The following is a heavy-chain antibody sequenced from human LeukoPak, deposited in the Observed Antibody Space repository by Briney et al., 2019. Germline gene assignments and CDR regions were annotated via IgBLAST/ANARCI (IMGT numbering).Heavy chain of an antibody. D-gene: IGHD3-10*02. Sequence: GGSLRLSCAASGFTFSSYSMKWVRQAPGKGLEWVSSISSSSSYIYYADSVKGRFTISRDNAKNSLYLQMNSLRAEDTAVYYCAELGITMIGGVWGKGTTVTISS. CDR2: ISSSSSYI. V-gene: IGHV3-21*01. CDR1: GFTFSSYS. CDR3: AELGITMIGGV. J-gene: IGHJ6*04.